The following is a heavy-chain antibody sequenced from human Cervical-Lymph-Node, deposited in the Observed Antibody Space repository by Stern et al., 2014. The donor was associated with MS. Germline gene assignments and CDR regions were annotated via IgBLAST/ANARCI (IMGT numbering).Heavy chain of an antibody. Sequence: QLQESGPRLVKPSETLSLTCSVSPYSISSGYYWAWIRQSPGKGLEWIGTTHRSGSTYYNPSLKSRVTITADTSKNQFFLMLTSVAAADTAVYYCARWGYGDYEADYWGQGTLVTVSS. V-gene: IGHV4-38-2*02. D-gene: IGHD4-17*01. CDR3: ARWGYGDYEADY. CDR2: THRSGST. CDR1: PYSISSGYY. J-gene: IGHJ4*02.